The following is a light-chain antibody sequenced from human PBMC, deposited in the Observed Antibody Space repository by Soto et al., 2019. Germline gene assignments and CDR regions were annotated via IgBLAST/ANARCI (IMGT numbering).Light chain of an antibody. CDR2: RNN. CDR1: SSNIESNF. CDR3: TVWDDSLRGRL. Sequence: QSVLTQPPSASGTPGQRVTISCSGSSSNIESNFVYWYQQFPGTAPRLLIYRNNQRPSGVPDRLSGSKSGTSASLAISALRSADEADYYCTVWDDSLRGRLLGGGTKLTVL. J-gene: IGLJ2*01. V-gene: IGLV1-47*01.